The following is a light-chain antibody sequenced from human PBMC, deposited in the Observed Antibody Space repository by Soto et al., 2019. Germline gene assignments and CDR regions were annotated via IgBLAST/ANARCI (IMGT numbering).Light chain of an antibody. CDR3: GLYTSTDTPFV. CDR1: STDVGGYNY. Sequence: HSVLAQPSSVSGSPGQSSTISCIGTSTDVGGYNYVSWYQHHPGKGTKLIIYEVNNRPSGVSDRFSGSKSANKASLTISNLEAEDESDYYCGLYTSTDTPFVFGTRTKVTV. J-gene: IGLJ1*01. CDR2: EVN. V-gene: IGLV2-14*01.